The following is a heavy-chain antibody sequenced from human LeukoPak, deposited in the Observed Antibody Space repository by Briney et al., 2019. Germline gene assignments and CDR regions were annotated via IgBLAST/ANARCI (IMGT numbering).Heavy chain of an antibody. CDR3: ATADSSAYREHDGFDL. V-gene: IGHV5-51*01. Sequence: GESLKISCKGSGYSFTSFWIGWVRQMPGKGLEWMGIIYPRDSDTRYSPSFQGQVTISADKSISTAHLQWSSLKASDTAMYYCATADSSAYREHDGFDLWGQGTMVTVSS. J-gene: IGHJ3*01. CDR1: GYSFTSFW. CDR2: IYPRDSDT. D-gene: IGHD3-22*01.